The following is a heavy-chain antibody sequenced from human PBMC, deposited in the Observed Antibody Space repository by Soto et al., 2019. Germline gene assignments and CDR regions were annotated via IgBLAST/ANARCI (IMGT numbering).Heavy chain of an antibody. J-gene: IGHJ3*02. CDR2: IYPGDSDT. D-gene: IGHD4-4*01. Sequence: WESLNISCKGSGYSFTSYWIGWVRQMPGKGLEWMGIIYPGDSDTRYSPSFQGQVTISADKSISTAYLQWSSLKASDTAMYYCARPTSNFRPDAFDIWGQGTMVTVSS. CDR3: ARPTSNFRPDAFDI. CDR1: GYSFTSYW. V-gene: IGHV5-51*01.